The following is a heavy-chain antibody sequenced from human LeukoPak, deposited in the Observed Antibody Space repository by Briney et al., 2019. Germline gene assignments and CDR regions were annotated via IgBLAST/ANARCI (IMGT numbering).Heavy chain of an antibody. D-gene: IGHD3-10*01. CDR2: MNPNSGNT. Sequence: ASVKVSCKAPGYTFTSYDINWVRQATGQGLEWMGWMNPNSGNTGYAQKFQGRVTMTRNTSISTAYMELSSLRSEDTAVYYCARRPPKRITMVRGVSGLYNWFDPWGQGTLVTVSS. J-gene: IGHJ5*02. CDR1: GYTFTSYD. V-gene: IGHV1-8*01. CDR3: ARRPPKRITMVRGVSGLYNWFDP.